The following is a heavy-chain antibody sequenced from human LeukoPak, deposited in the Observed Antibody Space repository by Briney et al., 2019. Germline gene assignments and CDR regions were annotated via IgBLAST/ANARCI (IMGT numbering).Heavy chain of an antibody. V-gene: IGHV3-48*03. D-gene: IGHD2-2*01. CDR1: GFTFSSYE. Sequence: PGGSLRLSCAASGFTFSSYEMNWVRQAPGKGLEWVSYISNSGTAIYYADSVKGRFTISRDNAKNSLYLQMNSLRAEDTAVYYCARGDYCSSTSCSLPDYWGQGTLVIVSS. CDR3: ARGDYCSSTSCSLPDY. J-gene: IGHJ4*02. CDR2: ISNSGTAI.